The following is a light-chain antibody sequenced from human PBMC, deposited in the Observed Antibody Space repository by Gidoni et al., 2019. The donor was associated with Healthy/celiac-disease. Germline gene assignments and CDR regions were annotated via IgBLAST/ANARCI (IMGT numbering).Light chain of an antibody. Sequence: DIQMTQSPSSLSAAVGDRVTITCRASQSNSSWLAWYQQKPEKAPKSLIHAASSLQSGVPSRFSGSGSGTDFTLTISSLQPEDFATYYCQQYNSYPPTFGGGTKVEIK. V-gene: IGKV1D-16*01. CDR2: AAS. CDR1: QSNSSW. J-gene: IGKJ4*01. CDR3: QQYNSYPPT.